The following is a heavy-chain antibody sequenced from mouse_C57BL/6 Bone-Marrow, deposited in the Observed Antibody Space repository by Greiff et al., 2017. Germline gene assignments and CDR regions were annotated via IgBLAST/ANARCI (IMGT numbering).Heavy chain of an antibody. CDR3: ARRGNSYAMDY. CDR2: IYPGDGDT. J-gene: IGHJ4*01. Sequence: QVQLKEPGAELVKPGASVKISCKASGYAFSSYWMNWVKQRPGKGLEWIGQIYPGDGDTNYNGKFKGKATLTADKSSSTAYMQLSILTSEDSAVYFWARRGNSYAMDYWGQGTSVTVSS. V-gene: IGHV1-80*01. CDR1: GYAFSSYW. D-gene: IGHD2-12*01.